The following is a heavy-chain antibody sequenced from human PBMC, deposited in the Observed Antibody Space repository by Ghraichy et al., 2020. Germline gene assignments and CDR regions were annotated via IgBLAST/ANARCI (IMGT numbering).Heavy chain of an antibody. CDR3: ARVSSGWSDYYYYGMDV. CDR1: GFTFSTYG. CDR2: IRFDGSNQ. J-gene: IGHJ6*02. D-gene: IGHD6-19*01. Sequence: GGSLRLSCAASGFTFSTYGMPWVRQAPGKGLEWVALIRFDGSNQKYADSVKGRFTISRDNSKNTLYLQLSSLRADDTAVYYCARVSSGWSDYYYYGMDVWGQGTTVTVSS. V-gene: IGHV3-30*02.